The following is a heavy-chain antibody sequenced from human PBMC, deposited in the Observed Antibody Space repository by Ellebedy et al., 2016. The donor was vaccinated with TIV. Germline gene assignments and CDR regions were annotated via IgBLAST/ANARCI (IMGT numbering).Heavy chain of an antibody. V-gene: IGHV3-21*04. CDR2: ISSSSTYI. CDR3: ASGDPNFGSGSYYKGLGYYFDY. Sequence: GESLKISCAASGFTFSSYSMNWVRQAPGKGLEWVSSISSSSTYIYYADSLKGRFTISRDNAKNSLYLQMNSLRAEATAVYYCASGDPNFGSGSYYKGLGYYFDYWGQGTLVTVSS. D-gene: IGHD3-10*01. CDR1: GFTFSSYS. J-gene: IGHJ4*02.